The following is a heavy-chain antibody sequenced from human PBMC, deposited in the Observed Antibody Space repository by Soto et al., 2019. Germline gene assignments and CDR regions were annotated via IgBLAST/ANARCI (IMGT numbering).Heavy chain of an antibody. Sequence: GGSLRLSCRASGYTFSNYYIIWVRQAPGKGLEWVANIRQDGGEKYYVDSVKGRFAISRDNAKNSLHLQMNSLSAEDTAFYYCVKDESINWYSGHFRHWGQGTLVTVSS. CDR2: IRQDGGEK. D-gene: IGHD6-13*01. CDR1: GYTFSNYY. CDR3: VKDESINWYSGHFRH. V-gene: IGHV3-7*03. J-gene: IGHJ1*01.